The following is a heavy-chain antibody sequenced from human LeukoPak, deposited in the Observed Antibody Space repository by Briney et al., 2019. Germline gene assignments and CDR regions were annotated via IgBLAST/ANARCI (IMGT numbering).Heavy chain of an antibody. CDR3: ARGGPSGYSSALPDY. J-gene: IGHJ4*02. D-gene: IGHD5-18*01. CDR1: GFPFSMFW. V-gene: IGHV3-74*01. CDR2: IHIDGRSS. Sequence: GGSLRLSCAASGFPFSMFWMHWVRQAPGKGLVWVSRIHIDGRSSSHADSVKGRFTISRDNAKNTLYLQMNSLRAEDTAVYYCARGGPSGYSSALPDYWGQGALVTVSS.